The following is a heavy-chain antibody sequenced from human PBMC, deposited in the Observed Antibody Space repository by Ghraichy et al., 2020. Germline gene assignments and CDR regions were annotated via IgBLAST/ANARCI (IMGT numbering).Heavy chain of an antibody. CDR1: TFTFSNDA. Sequence: GGSLRLSYTASTFTFSNDAFSWLLHAPGKELEWVSAISGSGGSTYYADSVKGRFTISRDNSKNTLYLQMNSLRAEDTAVYYCAKNSGEHSSSWYPFDYWGRGTLVTVSS. J-gene: IGHJ4*02. V-gene: IGHV3-23*01. CDR2: ISGSGGST. D-gene: IGHD6-13*01. CDR3: AKNSGEHSSSWYPFDY.